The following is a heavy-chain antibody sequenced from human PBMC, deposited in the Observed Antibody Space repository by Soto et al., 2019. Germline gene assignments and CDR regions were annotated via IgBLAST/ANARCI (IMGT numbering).Heavy chain of an antibody. CDR1: GFTFSSYG. CDR2: IWYDGSNK. V-gene: IGHV3-33*01. J-gene: IGHJ6*02. CDR3: ARDARRDYYYYGMDV. Sequence: GGSLRLSCAASGFTFSSYGMHWVRQAPGKGLEWVAVIWYDGSNKYYADSVKGRFTISRDNSKNTLYLQMNSLRAEDTAVYYCARDARRDYYYYGMDVWGQGTTVTVSS.